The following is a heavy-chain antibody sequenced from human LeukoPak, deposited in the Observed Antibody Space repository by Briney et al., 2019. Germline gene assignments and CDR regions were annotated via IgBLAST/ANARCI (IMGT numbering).Heavy chain of an antibody. D-gene: IGHD4-17*01. J-gene: IGHJ4*02. CDR3: ARTGYGDYGGGY. CDR1: GFTFSSYA. CDR2: ISGSGGST. Sequence: GGSLRLSCAASGFTFSSYAMSWVRQAPGKGLEWVSAISGSGGSTYYADSVKGRFTISRDNSKNTLYLQMNSLRAEDTAVYYCARTGYGDYGGGYWGQGTLVTVSS. V-gene: IGHV3-23*01.